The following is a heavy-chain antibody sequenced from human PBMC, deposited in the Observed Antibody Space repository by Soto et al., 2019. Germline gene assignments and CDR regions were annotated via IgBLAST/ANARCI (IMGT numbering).Heavy chain of an antibody. CDR2: ISGSGGST. CDR3: ARDVGTIFGPPTYGMDV. D-gene: IGHD3-3*01. CDR1: GFTFSSYA. J-gene: IGHJ6*02. Sequence: GGSLRLSCAASGFTFSSYAMSWVRQAPGKGLEWVSAISGSGGSTYYADSVKGRFTISRDNSKNTLYLQMNSLRAEDTAVYYCARDVGTIFGPPTYGMDVWGQGTTVTVSS. V-gene: IGHV3-23*01.